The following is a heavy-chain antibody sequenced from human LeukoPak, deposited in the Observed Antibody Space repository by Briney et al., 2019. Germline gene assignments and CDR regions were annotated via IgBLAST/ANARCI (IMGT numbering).Heavy chain of an antibody. CDR2: ISYDGSNK. Sequence: GGPLRLSCAASGFTFSSYAMHWVRQAPGKGLEWVAVISYDGSNKYYADSVKGRFTISRDNSKNTLYLQMNSLRAEDTAVYYCARDRDFLDYFDYWGQGTLVTVSS. D-gene: IGHD3-3*01. J-gene: IGHJ4*02. CDR3: ARDRDFLDYFDY. CDR1: GFTFSSYA. V-gene: IGHV3-30*04.